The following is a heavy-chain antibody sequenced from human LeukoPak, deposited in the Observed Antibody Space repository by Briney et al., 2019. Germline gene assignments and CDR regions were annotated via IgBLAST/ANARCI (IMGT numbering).Heavy chain of an antibody. CDR3: ARVRKEKYYYGMDV. J-gene: IGHJ6*02. V-gene: IGHV3-11*01. Sequence: GGSLRLSCAASGFTFSDYYMSWIRQAPGKGLEWVSYISSSGSTIYYADSVKGRFTISRDNDKNSLYLQMNSLRAEDTAVYYCARVRKEKYYYGMDVWGQGTTVTVSS. CDR2: ISSSGSTI. CDR1: GFTFSDYY.